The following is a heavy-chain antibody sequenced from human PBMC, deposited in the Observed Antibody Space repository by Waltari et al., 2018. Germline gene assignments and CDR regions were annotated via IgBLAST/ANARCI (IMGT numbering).Heavy chain of an antibody. J-gene: IGHJ4*02. V-gene: IGHV4-34*01. Sequence: QVQLQQWGAGLLMTSEPLSLTCAVYGGSFSGYYWSWLRQPPGEGLEWIGEINHSGSDNYNPSLKSRVTISVDTSKNQFSLKLSSVTAADTAVYYCARGGNWNRPLDYWGQGTLVTVSS. CDR2: INHSGSD. CDR1: GGSFSGYY. D-gene: IGHD1-20*01. CDR3: ARGGNWNRPLDY.